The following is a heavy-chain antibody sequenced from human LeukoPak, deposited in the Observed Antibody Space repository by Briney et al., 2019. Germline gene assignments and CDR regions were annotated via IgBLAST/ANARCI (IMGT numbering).Heavy chain of an antibody. CDR2: IGTTSTFI. CDR3: AKAHPGFDY. Sequence: GGSLRLSCAASGFTFTSYTMNWVGQAPGKGLEWVASIGTTSTFIHYADSVKGRFTISRDNAQDSLFLQMNSLGAEDTAVYYCAKAHPGFDYWGQGVLVTISS. CDR1: GFTFTSYT. V-gene: IGHV3-21*01. J-gene: IGHJ4*02.